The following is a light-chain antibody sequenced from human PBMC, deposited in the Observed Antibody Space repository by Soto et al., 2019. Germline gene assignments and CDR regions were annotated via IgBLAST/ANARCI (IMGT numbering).Light chain of an antibody. CDR3: QQYNNWPPVT. V-gene: IGKV3-15*01. CDR2: GAS. Sequence: EIVMTQSPATLSVSRGERATLSCRASQSVSSNLAWYQQKPCQAPRLLIYGASTRATGIPARFSGSGSGTEFTLTISSLQSEDFAVYYCQQYNNWPPVTFGQGTKVDIK. CDR1: QSVSSN. J-gene: IGKJ1*01.